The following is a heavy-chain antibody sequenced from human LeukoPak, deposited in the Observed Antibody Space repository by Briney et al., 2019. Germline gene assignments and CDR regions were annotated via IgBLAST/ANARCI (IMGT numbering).Heavy chain of an antibody. CDR1: GFTFSSYS. CDR3: AKDGRSSSWYNYYFDY. J-gene: IGHJ4*02. D-gene: IGHD6-13*01. CDR2: ISSSSSYI. V-gene: IGHV3-21*04. Sequence: PGGSLRLSCAASGFTFSSYSMNWVRQAPGKGLEWVSSISSSSSYIYYADSVKGRFTISRDNAKNSLYLQMNSLRAEDTAVYYCAKDGRSSSWYNYYFDYWGQGTLVTVSS.